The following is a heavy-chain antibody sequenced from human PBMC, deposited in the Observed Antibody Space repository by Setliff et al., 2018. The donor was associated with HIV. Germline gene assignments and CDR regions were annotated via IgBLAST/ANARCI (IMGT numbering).Heavy chain of an antibody. CDR1: GYSFTNYW. J-gene: IGHJ4*02. Sequence: PGKSLKISCKASGYSFTNYWIGWVRQMPGKGLEWMGVIYPGDSTIRYGPSFQGQVTISADRSITTAYLQWSSLTASDTATYYNLPRGYFDYWGQGTLVTVSS. V-gene: IGHV5-51*03. CDR2: IYPGDSTI. CDR3: LPRGYFDY. D-gene: IGHD3-10*01.